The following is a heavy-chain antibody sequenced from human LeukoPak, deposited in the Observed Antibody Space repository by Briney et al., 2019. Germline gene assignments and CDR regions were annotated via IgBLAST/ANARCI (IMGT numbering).Heavy chain of an antibody. D-gene: IGHD3-10*01. V-gene: IGHV3-30*02. CDR1: GFTFSSYG. CDR2: IRYDGSNK. J-gene: IGHJ4*02. Sequence: GGSLRLSCAASGFTFSSYGMHWVRQAPGKGLEWVAFIRYDGSNKYYADSVKGRFTISRDNSKNTLYLQMNSLRAEDTAVYYCAKDPNPGSPTPGIDYWGQGTLVTVSS. CDR3: AKDPNPGSPTPGIDY.